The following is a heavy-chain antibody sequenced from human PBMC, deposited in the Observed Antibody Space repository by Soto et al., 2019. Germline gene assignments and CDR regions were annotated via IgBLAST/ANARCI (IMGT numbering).Heavy chain of an antibody. J-gene: IGHJ5*02. CDR3: ARGSYCISTSCYEGWFDP. Sequence: EVQLVESGGGLIQPGGSLRLSCAASGFTVSSNYMSWVRQAPGKGLEWVAVIYSGGSTYYAGSVKGRFTISRDNSKNTLYLQMNSVRAEDTAVYYCARGSYCISTSCYEGWFDPWGQGTLVTVSS. V-gene: IGHV3-53*01. CDR2: IYSGGST. D-gene: IGHD2-2*01. CDR1: GFTVSSNY.